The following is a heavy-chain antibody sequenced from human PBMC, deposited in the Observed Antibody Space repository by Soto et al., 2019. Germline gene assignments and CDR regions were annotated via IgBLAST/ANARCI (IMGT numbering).Heavy chain of an antibody. CDR2: IKHDGSEK. V-gene: IGHV3-7*03. CDR3: ARGNFWSGYYALYYYDS. CDR1: GFSFGIYW. D-gene: IGHD3-3*01. J-gene: IGHJ5*02. Sequence: AVGSLRLSCAASGFSFGIYWMSWVRQAPGKGLEWVANIKHDGSEKYYVDSVKGRFTISRDNAKNSVHLQMNSLRAEDTAVYYCARGNFWSGYYALYYYDSWGQGTLVTVSS.